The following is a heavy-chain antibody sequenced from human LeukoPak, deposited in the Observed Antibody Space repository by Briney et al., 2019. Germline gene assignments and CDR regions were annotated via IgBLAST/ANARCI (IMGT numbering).Heavy chain of an antibody. V-gene: IGHV1-8*01. D-gene: IGHD2-2*02. Sequence: GASVKVSCKASGYTFTSYDINWVRQATGQGLEWMGWMNPNSGNTGYAQKFQGRVTMTTDTSTSTAYMELRSLRSDDTAVYYCARVTLIYCSSTSCYTAFIMDVWGQGTTVTVSS. J-gene: IGHJ6*02. CDR1: GYTFTSYD. CDR3: ARVTLIYCSSTSCYTAFIMDV. CDR2: MNPNSGNT.